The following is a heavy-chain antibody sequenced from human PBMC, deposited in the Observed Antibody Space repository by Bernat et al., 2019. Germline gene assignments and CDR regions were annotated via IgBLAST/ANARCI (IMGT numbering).Heavy chain of an antibody. V-gene: IGHV1-69*01. CDR2: IIPIFGTA. CDR1: GGTFSSYA. CDR3: ARDRGASRDGYNSDAFDI. D-gene: IGHD5-24*01. J-gene: IGHJ3*02. Sequence: QVQLVQSGAEVKKPGSSVKVSCKASGGTFSSYAISWVRQAPGQGLEWMGGIIPIFGTANYAQKFQGRVTITADESTSTAYMELSSLRSEDTAVYYCARDRGASRDGYNSDAFDIWGQGTMVTVSS.